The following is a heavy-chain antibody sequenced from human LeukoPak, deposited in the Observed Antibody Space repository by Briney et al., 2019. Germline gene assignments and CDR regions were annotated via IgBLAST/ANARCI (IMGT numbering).Heavy chain of an antibody. D-gene: IGHD3-22*01. CDR2: FDPEDGET. CDR3: ATDRGYYDSSAQPVHAFDI. CDR1: GYTLTELS. J-gene: IGHJ3*02. Sequence: ASVKVSCKVSGYTLTELSMHWVRQAPGKGLEWMGGFDPEDGETIYAQKFQGRVTMTEDTSTDTAYMELSSLRPEDTAVYYCATDRGYYDSSAQPVHAFDIWGQGTMVTVSS. V-gene: IGHV1-24*01.